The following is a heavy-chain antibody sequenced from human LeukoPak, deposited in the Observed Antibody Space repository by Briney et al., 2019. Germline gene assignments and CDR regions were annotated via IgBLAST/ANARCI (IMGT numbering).Heavy chain of an antibody. CDR1: GYTFTSYY. CDR3: ARGIGSTTVTTLEYYFDY. Sequence: ASVKVSCKASGYTFTSYYMQWVRQATGQGLEWMGWMNPNSGNTGYAQKFQGRVTMTRNTPISTAYMELSSLRSEDTAVYYCARGIGSTTVTTLEYYFDYWGQGTLVTVSS. D-gene: IGHD4-17*01. V-gene: IGHV1-8*02. CDR2: MNPNSGNT. J-gene: IGHJ4*02.